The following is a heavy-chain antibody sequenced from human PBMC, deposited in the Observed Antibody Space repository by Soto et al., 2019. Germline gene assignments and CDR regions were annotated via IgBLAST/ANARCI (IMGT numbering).Heavy chain of an antibody. CDR3: AKAGTTGTTFWYFDL. CDR1: GFTFSNYV. J-gene: IGHJ2*01. V-gene: IGHV3-30*18. CDR2: ISYDEDNI. D-gene: IGHD4-17*01. Sequence: QVQLVESGGGVVQPGQSLRLACVGSGFTFSNYVMHWVRQAPGEGLEWVAVISYDEDNIYYADSVKGRFTISRDNSKDTLSLQMNSLRPEDTAVYFCAKAGTTGTTFWYFDLWGRGTLVTVSS.